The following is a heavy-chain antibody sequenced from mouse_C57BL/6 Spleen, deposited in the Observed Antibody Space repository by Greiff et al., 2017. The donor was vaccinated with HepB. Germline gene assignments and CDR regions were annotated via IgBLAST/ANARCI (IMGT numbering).Heavy chain of an antibody. CDR1: GFTFSDYY. D-gene: IGHD2-4*01. CDR3: VREDDYDGYAMDY. CDR2: INYDGSST. J-gene: IGHJ4*01. Sequence: EVKVVESEGGLVQPGSSMKLSCTASGFTFSDYYMAWVRQVPEKGLEWVANINYDGSSTYYLDSLKSRFIISRDNAKNILYLQMSSLKSEDTATYYCVREDDYDGYAMDYWGQGTSVTVSS. V-gene: IGHV5-16*01.